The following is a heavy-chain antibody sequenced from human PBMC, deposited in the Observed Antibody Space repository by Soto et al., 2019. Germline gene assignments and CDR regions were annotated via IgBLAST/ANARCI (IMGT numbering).Heavy chain of an antibody. CDR2: IKQDGSEK. Sequence: PSETLSLTCTVSGDSITSTNWWSWVRQAPGKGLEWVANIKQDGSEKYYVDSVKGRFTISRDNAKNSLYLQMNSLRAEDTAVYYCARDRGAGYFYWGQGTLVTVSS. CDR1: GDSITSTNW. V-gene: IGHV3-7*01. D-gene: IGHD2-15*01. J-gene: IGHJ4*02. CDR3: ARDRGAGYFY.